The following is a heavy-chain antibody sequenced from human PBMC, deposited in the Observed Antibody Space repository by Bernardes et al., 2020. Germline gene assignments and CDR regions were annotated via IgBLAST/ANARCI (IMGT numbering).Heavy chain of an antibody. J-gene: IGHJ3*02. V-gene: IGHV3-21*01. CDR2: ISSSSIYI. CDR3: ARGEFPGAFDI. D-gene: IGHD1-1*01. Sequence: GGSLSLSCAASGFTFSRDSMNWVRQAPGTGLEWVSSISSSSIYIYYADSVKGRFTISRDNAKNSLYLQMNSLRAEDTAVYYCARGEFPGAFDIWGQGTMVTVSS. CDR1: GFTFSRDS.